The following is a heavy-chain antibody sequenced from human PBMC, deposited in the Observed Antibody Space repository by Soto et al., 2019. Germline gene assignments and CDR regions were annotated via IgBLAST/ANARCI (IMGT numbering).Heavy chain of an antibody. CDR1: GYTFTSYG. D-gene: IGHD3-3*01. V-gene: IGHV1-18*01. J-gene: IGHJ4*02. Sequence: ASVKVSCKASGYTFTSYGISWVRQAPGRGLEWMGWISAYNGNTNYAQKLQGRVTMTTDTSTSTAYMELRSLRSDDTAVYYCARDHWTYYDFWSGFSRFDYWGQGTLVTVSS. CDR3: ARDHWTYYDFWSGFSRFDY. CDR2: ISAYNGNT.